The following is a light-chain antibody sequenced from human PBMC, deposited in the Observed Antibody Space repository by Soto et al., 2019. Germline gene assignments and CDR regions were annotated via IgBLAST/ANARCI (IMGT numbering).Light chain of an antibody. Sequence: QSALTQPASVSGSPGQSITIACTGTSSDVGGYNYVSWYQQYPGKAPRLVISDVSNRPSGVSNRFSGSKSGSSASLTISGLQAEDEADYYCSSYTSSSTYVFGTGTKVTVL. V-gene: IGLV2-14*01. CDR3: SSYTSSSTYV. CDR1: SSDVGGYNY. J-gene: IGLJ1*01. CDR2: DVS.